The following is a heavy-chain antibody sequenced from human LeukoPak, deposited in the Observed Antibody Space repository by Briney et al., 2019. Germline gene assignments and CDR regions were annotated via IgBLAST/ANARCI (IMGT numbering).Heavy chain of an antibody. CDR2: IIPIFGTA. V-gene: IGHV1-69*13. CDR1: GGTFSSYA. D-gene: IGHD3-10*01. CDR3: ARGNSHGSGSPDY. J-gene: IGHJ4*02. Sequence: ASVKVSCKASGGTFSSYAISWVRQAPGQGLEWMGGIIPIFGTANYAQKFQGRVTITADESTSTAYMELSSLRSEDTAVYYCARGNSHGSGSPDYWGQGTLVTVSS.